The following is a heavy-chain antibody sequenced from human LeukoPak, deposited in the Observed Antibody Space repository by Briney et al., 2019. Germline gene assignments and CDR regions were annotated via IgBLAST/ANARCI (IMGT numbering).Heavy chain of an antibody. V-gene: IGHV3-23*01. CDR1: GFTFSSYA. D-gene: IGHD2-2*01. Sequence: QAGGSLRLSCAASGFTFSSYAMSWVRQAPGKGLEWVSAISGSGGSTYYADSVKGRFTISRDNSKNTLCLQMNSLRAEDTAVYYCAKAQIVVVPAATYYFDYWGQGTLVTVSS. CDR2: ISGSGGST. CDR3: AKAQIVVVPAATYYFDY. J-gene: IGHJ4*02.